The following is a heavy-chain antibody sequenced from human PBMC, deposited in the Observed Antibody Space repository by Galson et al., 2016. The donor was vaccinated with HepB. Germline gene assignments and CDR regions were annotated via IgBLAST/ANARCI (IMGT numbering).Heavy chain of an antibody. CDR3: ARDVNNWTGDRRLFDL. Sequence: SLRLSCAASGFTLSNYAMNWVRQAPGEGLEWVSAISGFGGSTYYSDSVKGRFTISRDSSNNTLYLQMDSLRAEDTAVYYCARDVNNWTGDRRLFDLWGQGTLVIVSS. J-gene: IGHJ4*02. CDR1: GFTLSNYA. D-gene: IGHD1-1*01. CDR2: ISGFGGST. V-gene: IGHV3-23*01.